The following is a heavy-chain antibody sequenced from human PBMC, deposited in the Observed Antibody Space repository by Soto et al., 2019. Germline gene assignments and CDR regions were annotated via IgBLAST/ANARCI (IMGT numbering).Heavy chain of an antibody. V-gene: IGHV4-59*01. D-gene: IGHD3-10*01. CDR2: IYYSGST. CDR3: ARDVNGSGSYYKLKPYNWFDP. J-gene: IGHJ5*02. Sequence: ASETLSLTCTVSGGSISSYYWSWIRQPPGKGLEWIGYIYYSGSTNYNPSLKSRVTISVDTSKNQFSLKLSSVTAADTAVYYCARDVNGSGSYYKLKPYNWFDPWGQGTLVTVSS. CDR1: GGSISSYY.